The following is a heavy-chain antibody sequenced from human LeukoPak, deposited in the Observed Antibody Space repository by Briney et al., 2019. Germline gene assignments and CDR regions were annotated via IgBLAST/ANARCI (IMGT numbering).Heavy chain of an antibody. V-gene: IGHV3-30-3*01. CDR1: GFTFSSYA. Sequence: GGSLRLSCAASGFTFSSYAMHWVRQAPGKGLEWVALISYDGSNKYYADSVKGRFTISRDNSKNTLYLQMNSLRAEDMAVFYCARDGGAYDFWSGMGYWGQGTLVTVSS. CDR2: ISYDGSNK. J-gene: IGHJ4*02. CDR3: ARDGGAYDFWSGMGY. D-gene: IGHD3-3*01.